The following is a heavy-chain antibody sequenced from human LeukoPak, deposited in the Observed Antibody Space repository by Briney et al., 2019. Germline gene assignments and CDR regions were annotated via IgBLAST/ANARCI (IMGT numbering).Heavy chain of an antibody. CDR3: AREGYGGNSYDY. D-gene: IGHD4-23*01. CDR1: GGSISSSSYY. J-gene: IGHJ4*02. Sequence: SETLSLTCTVSGGSISSSSYYWGWIRQPPGKGLEWIGYIYYSGSTNYNPSLKSRVTISVDTSKNQFSLKLSSVTAADTAVYYCAREGYGGNSYDYWGQGTLVTVSS. V-gene: IGHV4-61*01. CDR2: IYYSGST.